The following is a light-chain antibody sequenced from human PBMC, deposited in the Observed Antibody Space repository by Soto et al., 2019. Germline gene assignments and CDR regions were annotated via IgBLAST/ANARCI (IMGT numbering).Light chain of an antibody. J-gene: IGLJ3*02. CDR3: ATWDDSLSGRV. Sequence: QSVLTQPPSASGTPGQRVTISCSGSSSNVGNHFVYWYQHLPGTAPRLLIYNSDQRPSRVPDRFSGSKSGASDSLAISGLRADDAGDYYCATWDDSLSGRVFGGGTKLTVL. CDR1: SSNVGNHF. CDR2: NSD. V-gene: IGLV1-47*02.